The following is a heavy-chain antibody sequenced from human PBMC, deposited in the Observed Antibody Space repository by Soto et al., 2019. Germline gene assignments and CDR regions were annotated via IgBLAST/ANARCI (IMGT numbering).Heavy chain of an antibody. CDR1: GFTFNTYV. J-gene: IGHJ4*02. CDR2: ISSGTGVT. V-gene: IGHV3-23*01. CDR3: VKAAHGGWPCYFDS. D-gene: IGHD6-25*01. Sequence: VGSLRLSCVASGFTFNTYVMAWVRQAPGKGLEWVAAISSGTGVTYYADSMRVRFTISRDNSENTMFLQMNGLRAEDTAVYFCVKAAHGGWPCYFDSWGQGTVVTVSS.